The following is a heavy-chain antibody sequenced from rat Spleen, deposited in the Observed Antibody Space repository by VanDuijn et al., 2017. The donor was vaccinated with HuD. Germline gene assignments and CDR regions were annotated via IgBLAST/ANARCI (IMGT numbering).Heavy chain of an antibody. CDR2: ISDTGGST. J-gene: IGHJ2*01. D-gene: IGHD1-12*03. V-gene: IGHV5-31*01. CDR1: GFTFNQYW. CDR3: TTGYYDGYYLVFDY. Sequence: EVQLVESGGGLVQPGRSLKLSCLASGFTFNQYWMTWIRQAPGKGLEWIACISDTGGSTYYLDSVKGRFTISRDNAKSALYLQMYSLRSEDTATYYCTTGYYDGYYLVFDYWGQGVMVTVSS.